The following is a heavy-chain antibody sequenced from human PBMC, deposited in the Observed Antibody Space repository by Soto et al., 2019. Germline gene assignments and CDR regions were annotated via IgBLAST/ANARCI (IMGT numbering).Heavy chain of an antibody. CDR2: IDWDDDK. Sequence: SGPTLVNPTQTLTLTCTFSGFSLSTSGMCVSWIRQPPGKALEWLALIDWDDDKYYSTSLKTRLTISKDTSKNQVVLTMTNMDPVDTATYYCAHRGLWFGELLSWFDPWGQGTLVTVSS. CDR3: AHRGLWFGELLSWFDP. CDR1: GFSLSTSGMC. J-gene: IGHJ5*02. V-gene: IGHV2-70*12. D-gene: IGHD3-10*01.